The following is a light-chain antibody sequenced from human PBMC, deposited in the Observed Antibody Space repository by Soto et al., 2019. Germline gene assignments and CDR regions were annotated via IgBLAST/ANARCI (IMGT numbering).Light chain of an antibody. J-gene: IGKJ5*01. Sequence: EIVLTQSPVTLSLSPGERATLSCRASQSVGSYLAWLQQKPGQAPRLLIYDASKRATGIPGRFSGSGSGTDFILTISSLEPEDFAAYYCQQRRDSITFGQGTRLEIK. CDR1: QSVGSY. CDR3: QQRRDSIT. CDR2: DAS. V-gene: IGKV3-11*01.